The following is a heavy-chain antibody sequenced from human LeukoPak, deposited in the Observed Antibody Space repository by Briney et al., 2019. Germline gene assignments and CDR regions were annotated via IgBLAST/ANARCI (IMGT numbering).Heavy chain of an antibody. Sequence: GGSLRLSCAASGLTFSTYDMHWVRQATGEGLEWVSGIGKGGDAYYVGSVKGRFTISRENAKNSLYLQMNSLRSGDTAVYYCARGGYSGFDVWGQGTVVTVSS. D-gene: IGHD5-12*01. CDR1: GLTFSTYD. CDR2: IGKGGDA. CDR3: ARGGYSGFDV. J-gene: IGHJ3*01. V-gene: IGHV3-13*04.